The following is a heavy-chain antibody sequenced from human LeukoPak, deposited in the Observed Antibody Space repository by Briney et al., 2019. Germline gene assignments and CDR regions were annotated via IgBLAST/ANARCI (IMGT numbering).Heavy chain of an antibody. CDR3: ARDTPPTRFDY. V-gene: IGHV4-34*01. J-gene: IGHJ4*02. Sequence: PSETLSLTCAVYGGSFSGYYWSWIRQPPGKGLEWIGEINHSGSTNYNPSLKSRVTISVDTSKNQFSLKLSSVTAADTAVYYCARDTPPTRFDYWGQGTLVTVSS. CDR1: GGSFSGYY. CDR2: INHSGST.